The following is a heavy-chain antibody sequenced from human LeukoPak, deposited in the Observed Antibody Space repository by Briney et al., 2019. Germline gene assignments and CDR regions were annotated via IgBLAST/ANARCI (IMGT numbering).Heavy chain of an antibody. V-gene: IGHV5-10-1*01. CDR3: ARQDF. J-gene: IGHJ4*02. CDR2: IDPSDSYT. Sequence: GESLKISCKVSGYSFTTYWISWVRQMPGKGLVWMGRIDPSDSYTDYAPSFQGHVTISADRSLSTAYLQWYSLKASDTAMYYCARQDFWSQGTLVTVSS. CDR1: GYSFTTYW.